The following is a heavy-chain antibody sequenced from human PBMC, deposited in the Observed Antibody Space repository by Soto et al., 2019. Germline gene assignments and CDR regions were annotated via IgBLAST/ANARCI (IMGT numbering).Heavy chain of an antibody. CDR3: ARVDCVGGTCYSLAGSFYYYMEV. J-gene: IGHJ6*03. CDR2: INSDGSVS. D-gene: IGHD2-15*01. Sequence: EVKLVESGGGLVQPGGSLRLSCAASGFTFTNYWMYWVRQAPGKGLMWVSRINSDGSVSSYADSVKGRLTISRDNVKNTLYLQMTSLSAEDAAVYYCARVDCVGGTCYSLAGSFYYYMEVRGTGTTVTVFS. V-gene: IGHV3-74*01. CDR1: GFTFTNYW.